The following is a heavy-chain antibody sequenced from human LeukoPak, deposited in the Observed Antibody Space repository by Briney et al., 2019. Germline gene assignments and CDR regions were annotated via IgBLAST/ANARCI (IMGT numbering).Heavy chain of an antibody. CDR1: GFTFEDYA. J-gene: IGHJ4*02. CDR3: VRDAYCSYTNCYRGFDD. CDR2: ISWKSDRI. V-gene: IGHV3-9*01. D-gene: IGHD2-2*02. Sequence: PGRSLRLSCAASGFTFEDYAMHWVRQAPGKGLEWVSGISWKSDRIVYADSVKGRFTTSRDNAKNSLYLQMNSLGPEDTAFYYCVRDAYCSYTNCYRGFDDWGQGTLVTVSS.